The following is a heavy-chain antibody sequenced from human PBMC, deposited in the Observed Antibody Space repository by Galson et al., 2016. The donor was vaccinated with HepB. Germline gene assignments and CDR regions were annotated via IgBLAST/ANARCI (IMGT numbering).Heavy chain of an antibody. CDR1: GFNFPTSG. Sequence: SLRLSCAASGFNFPTSGMHWVRQAPGKGLEWVAIIWSDENNRYYADAAKGRFTISRDNSKNTVFLEMNSLRAEDTAVYFCATEGLIGGTYSYFQHWGPGTLVTVSP. J-gene: IGHJ1*01. V-gene: IGHV3-33*02. D-gene: IGHD1-26*01. CDR2: IWSDENNR. CDR3: ATEGLIGGTYSYFQH.